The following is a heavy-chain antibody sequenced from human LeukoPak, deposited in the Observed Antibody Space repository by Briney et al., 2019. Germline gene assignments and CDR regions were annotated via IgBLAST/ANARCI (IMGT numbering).Heavy chain of an antibody. Sequence: SETLSLTCSVSGASISSNTYSWSWIRQPAGKGLEWIGRIYTSGSTNYNPSLKSRVTISVDTSRNQFSLRLISVTAADTAVYYCASEITPDYYDSSGLDYWGQGTLVTVSS. CDR2: IYTSGST. CDR1: GASISSNTYS. J-gene: IGHJ4*02. D-gene: IGHD3-22*01. CDR3: ASEITPDYYDSSGLDY. V-gene: IGHV4-61*02.